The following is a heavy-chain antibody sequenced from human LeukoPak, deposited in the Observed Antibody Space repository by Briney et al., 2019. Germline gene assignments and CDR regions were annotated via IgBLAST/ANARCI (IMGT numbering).Heavy chain of an antibody. V-gene: IGHV3-66*01. CDR1: GFIVSDNY. J-gene: IGHJ4*02. Sequence: GGSLRLSCAASGFIVSDNYMNWVRQAPGKGLEWVSAIYSDSITYYADSVKDRFIISRDSSKNTLYLHMNSLRDEDTAVYYCARPSMVQGTNIAAFDSWGQGTLVTVSS. CDR2: IYSDSIT. D-gene: IGHD3-10*01. CDR3: ARPSMVQGTNIAAFDS.